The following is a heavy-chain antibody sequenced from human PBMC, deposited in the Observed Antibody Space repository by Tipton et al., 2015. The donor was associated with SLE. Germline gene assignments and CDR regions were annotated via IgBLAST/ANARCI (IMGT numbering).Heavy chain of an antibody. Sequence: QLVQSGPEVKKPGASVKVSCKASGYTFTGYYMHWVRQAPGQGLEWMGWINPNSGGTNYAQKFQGRVTMTRDTSISTAYMELSRLRSDDTAVYYCARGAEGVLMVYAEFFQPWGQGPLVTVSS. J-gene: IGHJ1*01. CDR2: INPNSGGT. CDR1: GYTFTGYY. CDR3: ARGAEGVLMVYAEFFQP. V-gene: IGHV1-2*02. D-gene: IGHD2-8*01.